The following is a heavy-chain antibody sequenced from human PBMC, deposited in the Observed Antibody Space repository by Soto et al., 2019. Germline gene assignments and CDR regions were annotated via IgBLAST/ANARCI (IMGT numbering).Heavy chain of an antibody. J-gene: IGHJ4*02. V-gene: IGHV3-30*18. CDR3: AKGGLYIDY. CDR2: ISYDGSNK. CDR1: GFTFSGYG. Sequence: GSLRLSCAASGFTFSGYGMYWVRQAPGKGLEWVAVISYDGSNKYYADSVKGRFTISRDNSKNTLYLQMNSLRAEDTAVYYCAKGGLYIDYWGQGTLVTVSS.